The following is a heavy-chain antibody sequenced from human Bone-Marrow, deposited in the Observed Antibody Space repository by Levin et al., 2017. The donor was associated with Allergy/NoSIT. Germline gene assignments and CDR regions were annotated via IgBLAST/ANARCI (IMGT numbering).Heavy chain of an antibody. CDR1: GGSISSSNW. CDR3: ARAASYRSVAGPYY. J-gene: IGHJ4*02. D-gene: IGHD6-19*01. Sequence: SETMSLTCAVSGGSISSSNWWSWVRQPPGKGLEWIGEIYHSGSTNYNPSLKSRVTISVDKSKNQFSLKLSSVTAADTAVYYCARAASYRSVAGPYYWGQGTLVTVSS. V-gene: IGHV4-4*02. CDR2: IYHSGST.